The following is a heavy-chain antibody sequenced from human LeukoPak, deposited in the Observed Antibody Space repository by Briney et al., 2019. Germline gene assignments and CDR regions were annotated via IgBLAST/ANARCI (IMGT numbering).Heavy chain of an antibody. Sequence: GGSLRLSCTATGFTYSNHGMHKLRQAPGKGLEWVAVIWYDGSNKYYADSVKGRFTISRDNSKNTLYLQMNSLRAEDTAVYYCAREEYYNGSGSDRGYDAFDICGQGTMVTVSS. V-gene: IGHV3-33*01. D-gene: IGHD3-10*01. CDR2: IWYDGSNK. CDR1: GFTYSNHG. CDR3: AREEYYNGSGSDRGYDAFDI. J-gene: IGHJ3*02.